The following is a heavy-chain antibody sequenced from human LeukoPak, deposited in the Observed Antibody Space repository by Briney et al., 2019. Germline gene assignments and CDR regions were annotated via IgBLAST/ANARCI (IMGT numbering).Heavy chain of an antibody. V-gene: IGHV2-70*11. D-gene: IGHD6-13*01. CDR1: GFSLSTSGMC. Sequence: SGPALVKPTQTLTLTCTFSGFSLSTSGMCVSWIRQPPGKALEWLARIDWDDDKYYSTSLKTRLTISKGTSKNQVVLTMTNMDPVDTATYYCARHPGYSSSIDYWGQGTLVTVSS. CDR2: IDWDDDK. J-gene: IGHJ4*02. CDR3: ARHPGYSSSIDY.